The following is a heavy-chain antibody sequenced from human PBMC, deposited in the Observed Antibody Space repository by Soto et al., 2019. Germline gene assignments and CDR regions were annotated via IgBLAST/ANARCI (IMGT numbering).Heavy chain of an antibody. J-gene: IGHJ1*01. V-gene: IGHV3-23*01. CDR3: AKDNRSMITFGGVIVPYFQL. Sequence: PGGSLRLSCAASGFTFSSYAMSWVRQAPGKGLEWVSPISGSGGSTYYADSVKGRFTISRDNSKNTLYLQMNSLRAEDTAVYYCAKDNRSMITFGGVIVPYFQLWGQGTLVTVSS. D-gene: IGHD3-16*02. CDR1: GFTFSSYA. CDR2: ISGSGGST.